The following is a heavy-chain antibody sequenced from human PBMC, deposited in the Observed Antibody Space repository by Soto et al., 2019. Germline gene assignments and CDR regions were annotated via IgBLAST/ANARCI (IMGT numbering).Heavy chain of an antibody. CDR2: IYYSGST. Sequence: PSETLSLTCTVSGGSISSYYWSWIRQPPGKGLEWIGYIYYSGSTNYNPSLKSRVTISVDTSKNQFSLKLSSVTAADTAVYYCARAIVVVPAAMQVRYYYYMDVWGKGTTVTVSS. J-gene: IGHJ6*03. CDR1: GGSISSYY. D-gene: IGHD2-2*01. CDR3: ARAIVVVPAAMQVRYYYYMDV. V-gene: IGHV4-59*01.